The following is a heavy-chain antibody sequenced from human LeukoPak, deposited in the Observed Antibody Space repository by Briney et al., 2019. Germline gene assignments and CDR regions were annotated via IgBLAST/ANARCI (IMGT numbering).Heavy chain of an antibody. D-gene: IGHD3-3*01. CDR2: VSYSGNT. J-gene: IGHJ4*02. CDR1: GGSISSSTYY. Sequence: TSETLSLTCTVSGGSISSSTYYWGWIRQPPGKGLEWIACVSYSGNTYYNPSLKSRVTIFVDTSKNQFSLNLSSVTAADTAVYYCARHTPTYDDFWSGYPVDYWGQGTLVTVSS. CDR3: ARHTPTYDDFWSGYPVDY. V-gene: IGHV4-39*01.